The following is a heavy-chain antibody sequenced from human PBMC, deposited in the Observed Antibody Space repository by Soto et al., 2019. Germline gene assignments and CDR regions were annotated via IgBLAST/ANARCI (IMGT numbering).Heavy chain of an antibody. CDR3: ARDRSPLDY. Sequence: EVRLVESGGGLVQPGGSLILSCAASGFTVSSNYMSWVRQAPEKGLEWVSVIFSGGSTYYADTVKGRITMSRDNSKHTLYLQMNSLRAEDTAVYYCARDRSPLDYWGQGTLVTVSS. J-gene: IGHJ4*02. V-gene: IGHV3-66*01. CDR1: GFTVSSNY. CDR2: IFSGGST.